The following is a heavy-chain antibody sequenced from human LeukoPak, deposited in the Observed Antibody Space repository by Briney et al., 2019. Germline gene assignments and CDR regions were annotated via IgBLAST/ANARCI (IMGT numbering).Heavy chain of an antibody. CDR3: ALSGSYYRYYYLDV. CDR1: GYTFTGYY. V-gene: IGHV1-2*06. CDR2: INPNSGGT. J-gene: IGHJ6*03. D-gene: IGHD1-26*01. Sequence: ASVKVSCKASGYTFTGYYMHWVRQAPGQGLEWMGRINPNSGGTNYAQKFQGRVTMTRDTSISTAYMELSRLRSEDTAVYYCALSGSYYRYYYLDVWGKGTGVTVSS.